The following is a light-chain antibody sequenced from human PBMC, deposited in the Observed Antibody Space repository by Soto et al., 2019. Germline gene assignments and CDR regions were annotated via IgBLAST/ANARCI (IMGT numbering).Light chain of an antibody. Sequence: DTQMTQSPSTLAASVGDRFTITCRASQSISSWLAWYQQKPGKAPKLLIYKASSLESGVPSRFSGSGSGTEFTLTISSLQPDDFATYYCQQYNSYWTFGQGTKVDIK. CDR1: QSISSW. J-gene: IGKJ1*01. CDR2: KAS. V-gene: IGKV1-5*03. CDR3: QQYNSYWT.